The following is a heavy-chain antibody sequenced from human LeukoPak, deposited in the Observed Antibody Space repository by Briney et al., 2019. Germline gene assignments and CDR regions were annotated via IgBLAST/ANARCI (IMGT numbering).Heavy chain of an antibody. V-gene: IGHV3-49*03. CDR2: IRSKAYGGTT. J-gene: IGHJ5*02. CDR1: GFTFGDYA. Sequence: GGSLRLSCTASGFTFGDYAVSWFRQAPGKGLEWVGFIRSKAYGGTTEYAASVKGRFTISRDDSKSIAYLQMNSLKTEDTAVYYCTRTIVVVVAATPSWFDPWGQGTLVTVSS. D-gene: IGHD2-15*01. CDR3: TRTIVVVVAATPSWFDP.